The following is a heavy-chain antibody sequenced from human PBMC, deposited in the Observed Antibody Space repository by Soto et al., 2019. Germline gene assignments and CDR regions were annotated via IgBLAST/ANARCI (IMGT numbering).Heavy chain of an antibody. J-gene: IGHJ4*02. CDR3: AADRRSEGGSLCDY. CDR1: GFTFTSSA. CDR2: IVVGSGNT. Sequence: ASVKVSCKASGFTFTSSAVQWVRQARGQRLEWIGWIVVGSGNTNYAQKFQERVTITRDVSTSTAYMELSSLRSEDTAVYYCAADRRSEGGSLCDYWGQGTLVTVSS. D-gene: IGHD2-15*01. V-gene: IGHV1-58*01.